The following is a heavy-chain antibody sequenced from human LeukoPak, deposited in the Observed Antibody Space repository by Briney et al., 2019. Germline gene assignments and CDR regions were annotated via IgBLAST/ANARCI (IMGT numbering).Heavy chain of an antibody. D-gene: IGHD3-3*01. CDR3: ARERPEYYDFWSGYSDY. V-gene: IGHV3-11*04. Sequence: PGGSLRLSCAASGFTFSDYYMSWIRQAPGKGLEWVSYISSSGSTIYYADSVRGRFTISRDNAKNSLYLQMNSLRAEDTAVYYCARERPEYYDFWSGYSDYWGQGTLVTVSS. CDR1: GFTFSDYY. CDR2: ISSSGSTI. J-gene: IGHJ4*02.